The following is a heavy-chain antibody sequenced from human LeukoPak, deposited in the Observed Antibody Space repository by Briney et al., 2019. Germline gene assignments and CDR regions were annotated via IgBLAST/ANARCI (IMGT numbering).Heavy chain of an antibody. Sequence: GGSLSLSCAASGFTFSRYSMNGVRQARGKGLEGGSSIRISRRYIYCTDSVKGRFTISRDNTKNSLYLQMNSLRAEDTAVYYCARATQTALRYFDWLLCPLDYWGQGTLVTVSS. CDR3: ARATQTALRYFDWLLCPLDY. J-gene: IGHJ4*02. CDR2: IRISRRYI. V-gene: IGHV3-21*01. CDR1: GFTFSRYS. D-gene: IGHD3-9*01.